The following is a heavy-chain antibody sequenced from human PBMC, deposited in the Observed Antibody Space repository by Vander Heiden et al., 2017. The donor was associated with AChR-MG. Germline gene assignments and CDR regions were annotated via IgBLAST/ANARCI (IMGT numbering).Heavy chain of an antibody. Sequence: QVQLVQSGAEVKKHGSSVKVSCKASGGTFSSYDISWVRQAPGQGLEWMGRIIPILGIANYAQKFQGRVTITADKSTSTAYMELSSLRSEDTAVYYCARDPCREVDIVATISNFDYWGQGTLVTVSS. CDR3: ARDPCREVDIVATISNFDY. CDR2: IIPILGIA. J-gene: IGHJ4*02. D-gene: IGHD5-12*01. V-gene: IGHV1-69*04. CDR1: GGTFSSYD.